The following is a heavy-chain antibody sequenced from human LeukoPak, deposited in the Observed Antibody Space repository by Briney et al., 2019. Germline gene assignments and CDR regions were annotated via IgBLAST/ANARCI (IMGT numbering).Heavy chain of an antibody. J-gene: IGHJ4*02. CDR3: AKTPDSSGYYYYFDY. CDR1: GFTFSSYA. Sequence: GGSLRLSCAASGFTFSSYAMSWVRQAPGKGLEWVSAISGSGGSTYYADSVKGRFTISRDNSKNTLYLQMNSLRAEGTAVYYCAKTPDSSGYYYYFDYWGQGTLVTVSS. D-gene: IGHD3-22*01. V-gene: IGHV3-23*01. CDR2: ISGSGGST.